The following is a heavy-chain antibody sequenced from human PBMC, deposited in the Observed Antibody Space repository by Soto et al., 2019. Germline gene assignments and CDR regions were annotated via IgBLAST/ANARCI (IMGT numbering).Heavy chain of an antibody. CDR3: ARSRRYYYDSSGYCPDY. Sequence: GGSLRLSCAASGFTFSYYYMIWIRQAPGKGLEWVSYISSSGSTIYYADSVKGRFTISRDNAKNSLYLQMNSLRAEDTAVYYCARSRRYYYDSSGYCPDYWGQGTLVTVSS. CDR1: GFTFSYYY. D-gene: IGHD3-22*01. J-gene: IGHJ4*02. CDR2: ISSSGSTI. V-gene: IGHV3-11*01.